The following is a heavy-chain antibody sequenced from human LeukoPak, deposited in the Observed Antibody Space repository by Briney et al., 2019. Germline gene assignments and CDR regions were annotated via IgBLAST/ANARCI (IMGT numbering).Heavy chain of an antibody. J-gene: IGHJ4*02. CDR3: AGHGDYFDY. CDR2: INPSGGST. CDR1: GYTFTSYY. Sequence: ASVKVSCKTSGYTFTSYYMHWVRQAPGQGLEWMGVINPSGGSTNYAQKFRGRVTMTRDTSTSTVYMELSSLRSEDTAVYYCAGHGDYFDYWGQGTLVTVSS. D-gene: IGHD4-17*01. V-gene: IGHV1-46*01.